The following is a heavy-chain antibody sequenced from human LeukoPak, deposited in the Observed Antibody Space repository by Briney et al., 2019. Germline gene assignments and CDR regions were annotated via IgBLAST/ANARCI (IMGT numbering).Heavy chain of an antibody. CDR2: ISYDGSNK. Sequence: GGSLRLSCAASGFTFSSYGMHWVRQAPGKGLEWVAVISYDGSNKYYADSVKGRFTISRDNSKNTLYLQMNSLRAEDTAVYYCAKTVAGNFDYWGQGTLVTVSS. CDR3: AKTVAGNFDY. J-gene: IGHJ4*02. V-gene: IGHV3-30*18. CDR1: GFTFSSYG. D-gene: IGHD6-19*01.